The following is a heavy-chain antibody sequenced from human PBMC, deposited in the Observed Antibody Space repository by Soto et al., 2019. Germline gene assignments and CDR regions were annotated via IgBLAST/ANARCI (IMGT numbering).Heavy chain of an antibody. J-gene: IGHJ3*01. Sequence: QVQLVQSGAEVRKPGSSVKVSCKASGGSFSSYTINWVRQAPGQGLEWMGRVTPIHGSTNYAQKFQGRVTITADKSTSTAYMELGSLRSEDTAVYYCATRGYGEADAFDVWGQGTMVTVSS. D-gene: IGHD5-18*01. CDR1: GGSFSSYT. V-gene: IGHV1-69*08. CDR2: VTPIHGST. CDR3: ATRGYGEADAFDV.